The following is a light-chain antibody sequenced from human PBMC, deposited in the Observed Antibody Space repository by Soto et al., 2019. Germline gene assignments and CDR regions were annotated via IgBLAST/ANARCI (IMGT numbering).Light chain of an antibody. V-gene: IGKV3-20*01. CDR2: GSS. CDR1: QSVTSNY. J-gene: IGKJ1*01. CDR3: QQYSSSPWT. Sequence: EIVLTQPPGTLSLSPGERATLSCRASQSVTSNYLAWYQQKPGQAPRLLIFGSSTRATGIPDRFSGSGSGTDFTLTISRLEPEDFAVYYCQQYSSSPWTFGQGTKVEIK.